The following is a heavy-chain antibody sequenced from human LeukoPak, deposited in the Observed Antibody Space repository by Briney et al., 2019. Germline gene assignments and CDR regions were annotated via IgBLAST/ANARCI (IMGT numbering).Heavy chain of an antibody. CDR3: ARRVERLLIWFDP. V-gene: IGHV4-39*01. J-gene: IGHJ5*02. CDR2: IYYSGST. CDR1: GGSISSSSYY. D-gene: IGHD3-3*01. Sequence: SETLSLTCTVSGGSISSSSYYWGWIRQPPGKGLEWIGSIYYSGSTYYNPSLKSRVTISVDTSKNQFSLKLSSVTAADTAVYYCARRVERLLIWFDPWGQGTLVTVSS.